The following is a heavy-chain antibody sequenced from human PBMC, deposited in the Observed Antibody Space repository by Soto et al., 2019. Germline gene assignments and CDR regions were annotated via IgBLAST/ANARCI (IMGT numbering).Heavy chain of an antibody. CDR2: MSGSGDST. J-gene: IGHJ4*02. CDR3: AKVVGVDLQRDFYFDY. V-gene: IGHV3-23*01. CDR1: RFTLSIYA. D-gene: IGHD2-15*01. Sequence: EVQLLESGGRLVQPGGSLRLSCAASRFTLSIYAMSWVRQAPGKGLEWVSGMSGSGDSTYYADSVKGRFTISRDNSKNTLFLQMNSLRADDTAVYYCAKVVGVDLQRDFYFDYWGQGTLVTVSS.